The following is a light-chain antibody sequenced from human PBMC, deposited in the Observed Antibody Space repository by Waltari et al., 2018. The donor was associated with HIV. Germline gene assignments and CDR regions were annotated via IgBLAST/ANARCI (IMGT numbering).Light chain of an antibody. CDR2: GAS. Sequence: EIVMTQSPATLSVSPGERATLSCRASQSISSNLAWYQQKSGQAPRLLIHGASTRATGIPARFSGSGSGTECTLTISSLQSEDFAVYYCQQYKNWPPAFTFGPGTKVDIK. CDR3: QQYKNWPPAFT. V-gene: IGKV3-15*01. CDR1: QSISSN. J-gene: IGKJ3*01.